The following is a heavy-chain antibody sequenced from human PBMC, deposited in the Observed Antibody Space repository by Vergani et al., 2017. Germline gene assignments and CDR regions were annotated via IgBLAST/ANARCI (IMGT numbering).Heavy chain of an antibody. J-gene: IGHJ4*02. CDR1: GFTFSSYS. CDR2: ISSSSSYI. CDR3: ARVLGVRVVRGYDY. D-gene: IGHD3-10*01. V-gene: IGHV3-21*01. Sequence: EVQLVESGGGLVKPGGSLRLSCAASGFTFSSYSMNWVRQATGKGLEWVSSISSSSSYIYYADSVKGRFTISRDNAKNSLYLQMNSLRAEDTAVYYCARVLGVRVVRGYDYWGQGTLVTVSS.